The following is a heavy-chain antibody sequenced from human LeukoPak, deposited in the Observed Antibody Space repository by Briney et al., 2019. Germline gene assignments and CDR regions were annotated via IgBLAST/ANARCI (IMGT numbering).Heavy chain of an antibody. CDR3: AKDRGGSSELGDAFDV. D-gene: IGHD1-26*01. J-gene: IGHJ3*01. V-gene: IGHV3-9*01. Sequence: GGSLRLSCAASGFTFDEYAMHWVRQAPGKGLEWVSGIGYSSGSIGYVDSVKGRFTISRDNAKNSLYLQMSSLRVEDTALYYCAKDRGGSSELGDAFDVWGQGTMVRVSS. CDR2: IGYSSGSI. CDR1: GFTFDEYA.